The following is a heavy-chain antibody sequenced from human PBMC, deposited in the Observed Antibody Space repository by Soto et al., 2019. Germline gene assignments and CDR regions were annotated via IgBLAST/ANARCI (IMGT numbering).Heavy chain of an antibody. V-gene: IGHV1-2*02. D-gene: IGHD4-4*01. CDR3: ARGGDDYSNYYYGMDV. CDR1: GYSLTGYS. CDR2: INPNSGGT. Sequence: ASVKVSCKAAGYSLTGYSMHWVRQAPGQGLEWMGWINPNSGGTNYAQKFQGRVTMTRDTSISTAYMELSRLRSDDTAVYYCARGGDDYSNYYYGMDVWGQGTTVTVSS. J-gene: IGHJ6*02.